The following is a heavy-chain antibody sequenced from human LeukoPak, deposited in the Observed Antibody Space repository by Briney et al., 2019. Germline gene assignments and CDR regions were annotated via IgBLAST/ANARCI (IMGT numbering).Heavy chain of an antibody. D-gene: IGHD5-12*01. J-gene: IGHJ4*02. CDR1: GGSISSGSYY. V-gene: IGHV4-61*02. CDR2: IYYSGST. Sequence: PSQTLSLTCTVSGGSISSGSYYWSWIRQPAGKGLEWIGRIYYSGSTYYNPSLKSRVTISVDTSKNQFSLKLSSVTAADTAVYYCARDQGGYDFVYFDYWGQGTLVTVSS. CDR3: ARDQGGYDFVYFDY.